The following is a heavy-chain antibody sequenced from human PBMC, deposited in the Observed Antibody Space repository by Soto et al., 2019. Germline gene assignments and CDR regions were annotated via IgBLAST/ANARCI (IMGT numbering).Heavy chain of an antibody. D-gene: IGHD6-13*01. CDR1: GFPFSSHA. CDR2: LSDSGDSI. J-gene: IGHJ4*02. Sequence: GGSLRLSCPSSGFPFSSHAMTWVRQAPGKGLEWVSGLSDSGDSIYYADSVKGRFTIYRDNSMNTLYLQMNTLRVEDTAVYYCAKVSSSWYAGFFDLWGQGTLVTVSS. V-gene: IGHV3-23*01. CDR3: AKVSSSWYAGFFDL.